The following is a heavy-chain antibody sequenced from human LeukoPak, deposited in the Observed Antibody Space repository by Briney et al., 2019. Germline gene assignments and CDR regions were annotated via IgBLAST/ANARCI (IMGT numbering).Heavy chain of an antibody. V-gene: IGHV5-51*01. J-gene: IGHJ6*02. CDR3: ARHGSSSNHYYYGMDV. D-gene: IGHD6-13*01. Sequence: GESLQISCKGSGYSFTSYWIGWVRQMPGKGLEWMGIIYPGDSDTRYSPSFQGQVTISADKSISTAYLQWSSLKASDTAMYYCARHGSSSNHYYYGMDVWGQGTTVTVSS. CDR2: IYPGDSDT. CDR1: GYSFTSYW.